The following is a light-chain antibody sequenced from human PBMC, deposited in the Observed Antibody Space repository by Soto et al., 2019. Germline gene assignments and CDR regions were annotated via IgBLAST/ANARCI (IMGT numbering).Light chain of an antibody. J-gene: IGKJ4*01. CDR2: GAS. CDR3: PQYDSSPLT. Sequence: EIVLTQSPGTLSLSPGERATLSCRASQSVSSSYLAWYQQKPGQAPRLLIYGASSRATGIPDRFSGSGSGKDFPLTISRLEPEDFAVYYCPQYDSSPLTFGGGTKVEIK. CDR1: QSVSSSY. V-gene: IGKV3-20*01.